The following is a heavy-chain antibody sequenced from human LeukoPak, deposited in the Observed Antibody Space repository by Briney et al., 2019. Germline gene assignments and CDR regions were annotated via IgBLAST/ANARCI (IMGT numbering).Heavy chain of an antibody. CDR1: GGSISSGSYY. V-gene: IGHV4-61*02. CDR3: VRDPMVRGVQGAFDI. J-gene: IGHJ3*02. Sequence: PSQTLSLTCTVSGGSISSGSYYWSWIRQPAGKGLEWIGRIYTSGSTNYNPSLKSRVTISVDTSKNQFSLKLSSVTAADTAVYYCVRDPMVRGVQGAFDIWGQGTMVTVSS. CDR2: IYTSGST. D-gene: IGHD3-10*01.